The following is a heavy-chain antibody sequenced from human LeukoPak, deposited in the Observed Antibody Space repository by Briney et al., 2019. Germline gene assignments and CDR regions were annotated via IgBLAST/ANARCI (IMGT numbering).Heavy chain of an antibody. CDR1: GLTVSSNY. CDR3: AKDGPLVGPYYFDY. J-gene: IGHJ4*02. D-gene: IGHD1-26*01. Sequence: GGSLRLSCAASGLTVSSNYMSWVRQAPGKGLEWVSVIYSGGSTYYADSVKGRFTISRDNSKNMLYLQMNSLRAEDTAVYYCAKDGPLVGPYYFDYWGQGTLVTVSS. CDR2: IYSGGST. V-gene: IGHV3-53*01.